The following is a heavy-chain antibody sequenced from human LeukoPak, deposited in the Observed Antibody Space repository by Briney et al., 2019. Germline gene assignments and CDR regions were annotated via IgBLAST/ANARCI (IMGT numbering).Heavy chain of an antibody. Sequence: ASVKVSCKASGYTFTGYYMHWVRQAPGQGLEWMGWINPNSGGTNYAQKFQGRVTMTRDTSISTAYMELSRPRSDDTAVYYCARVLGATLNGNYWGQGTLVTVSS. J-gene: IGHJ4*02. CDR3: ARVLGATLNGNY. CDR2: INPNSGGT. V-gene: IGHV1-2*02. D-gene: IGHD1-26*01. CDR1: GYTFTGYY.